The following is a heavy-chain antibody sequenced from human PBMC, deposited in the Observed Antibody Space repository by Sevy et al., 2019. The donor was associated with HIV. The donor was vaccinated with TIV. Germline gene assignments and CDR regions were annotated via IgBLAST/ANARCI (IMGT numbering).Heavy chain of an antibody. V-gene: IGHV3-21*01. Sequence: GGSLRLSCAASGFTFSSYSMNWVRQAPGKGLEWISSISSSSSYIYYADSVKGRFTISRDNAKNSLYLQMNSLRAEDTAVYYCARLVYYGSGSYYHYYYGMDVWGQGTTVTVSS. D-gene: IGHD3-10*01. CDR3: ARLVYYGSGSYYHYYYGMDV. CDR1: GFTFSSYS. J-gene: IGHJ6*02. CDR2: ISSSSSYI.